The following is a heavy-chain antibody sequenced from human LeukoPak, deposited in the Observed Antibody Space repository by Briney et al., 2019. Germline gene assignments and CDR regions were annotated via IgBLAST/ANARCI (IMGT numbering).Heavy chain of an antibody. CDR2: INPSGGST. D-gene: IGHD2-8*01. Sequence: ASVKVSCKASGYTFTSYGISWVRQAPGQGLEWMGIINPSGGSTSYAQKFQDRVTMTRDTSTSTVYMELSSLKSEDTAVYYCAREDVVLVDAVRYYYYGMDVWGQGTTVTASS. CDR3: AREDVVLVDAVRYYYYGMDV. V-gene: IGHV1-46*01. CDR1: GYTFTSYG. J-gene: IGHJ6*02.